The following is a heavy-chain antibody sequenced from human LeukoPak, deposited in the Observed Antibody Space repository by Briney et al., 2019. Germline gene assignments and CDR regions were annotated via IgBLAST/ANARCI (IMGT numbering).Heavy chain of an antibody. V-gene: IGHV4-39*01. CDR2: SHYSGST. Sequence: SETLSLTCTVSGDSIRSSRYHWAWIRQPPGKGLEWIGSSHYSGSTYYNPSLKSRVTISVDTPKNQLSLKLNPATSSDTAVYFCARRDYGGLPDYWGQGTLVTVSS. CDR3: ARRDYGGLPDY. J-gene: IGHJ4*02. CDR1: GDSIRSSRYH. D-gene: IGHD4-23*01.